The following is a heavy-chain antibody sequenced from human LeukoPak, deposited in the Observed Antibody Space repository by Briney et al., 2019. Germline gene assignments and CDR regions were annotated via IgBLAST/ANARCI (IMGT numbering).Heavy chain of an antibody. Sequence: PSETLSLTCTVSGGSLSSYYWSWIRQPPGKGLEWIGYIYYSGSTNYNPSLKSRVTISVDTSKNQFSLKLSSVTAADTAVYYCARGYSSSSEPFDYWGQGTLVTVSS. CDR1: GGSLSSYY. J-gene: IGHJ4*02. CDR2: IYYSGST. D-gene: IGHD6-6*01. CDR3: ARGYSSSSEPFDY. V-gene: IGHV4-59*01.